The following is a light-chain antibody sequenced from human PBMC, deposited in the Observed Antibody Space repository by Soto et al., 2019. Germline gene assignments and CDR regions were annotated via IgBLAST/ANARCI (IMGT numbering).Light chain of an antibody. CDR2: DVS. Sequence: QSVLTQPASVSGSPGQSITISCTGTSSDVGGYNYVSWYQQHPGKAPKLMIYDVSNRPSGVSNRFSGSKSGNTASLTISGLQAEDEADYYCSSYTSSSTRVLGTGTKVNVL. V-gene: IGLV2-14*01. CDR1: SSDVGGYNY. J-gene: IGLJ1*01. CDR3: SSYTSSSTRV.